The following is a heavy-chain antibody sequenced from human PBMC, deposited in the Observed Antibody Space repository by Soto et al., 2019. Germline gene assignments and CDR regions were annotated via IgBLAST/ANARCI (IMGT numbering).Heavy chain of an antibody. J-gene: IGHJ5*02. Sequence: QLQLQESGPGLVKPSETLSLTCSVSGGSINSSSYFWGWVRQPPGKGLEWIGSIYYSGSTSYNPSLRSRFTISVDTSKNQFSLKLSSVTAADTAVFYCARHYSSGSRNWFDPWGQGTLVTVSS. CDR2: IYYSGST. CDR3: ARHYSSGSRNWFDP. CDR1: GGSINSSSYF. D-gene: IGHD6-19*01. V-gene: IGHV4-39*01.